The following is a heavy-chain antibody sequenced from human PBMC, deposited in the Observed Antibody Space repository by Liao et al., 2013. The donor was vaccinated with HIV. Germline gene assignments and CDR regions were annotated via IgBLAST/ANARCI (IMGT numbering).Heavy chain of an antibody. J-gene: IGHJ4*02. CDR2: VHSSGSA. CDR1: GGSISSYY. CDR3: AKGALRSPTGASFDL. V-gene: IGHV4-4*07. D-gene: IGHD1-1*01. Sequence: QVQLQESGPGLVKPSETLSLTCIVSGGSISSYYWSWIRQSAGKGLEWIGRVHSSGSANYSPSLRGRATISVDTSKSQFSLILTSVSAADTAVYYCAKGALRSPTGASFDLWGQGTLVTVSS.